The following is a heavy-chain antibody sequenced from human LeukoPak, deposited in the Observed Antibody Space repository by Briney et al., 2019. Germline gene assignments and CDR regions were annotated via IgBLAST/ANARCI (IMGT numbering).Heavy chain of an antibody. D-gene: IGHD3-22*01. CDR1: GYTLTELS. J-gene: IGHJ4*02. V-gene: IGHV1-69*13. Sequence: ASVKVSCKVSGYTLTELSMHWVRQAPGKGLEWMGGIIPIFGTANYAQKFQGRVTITADESTSTAYMELSSLRSEDTAVYYCARVSYYDSSGYLDYWGQGTLVTVSS. CDR2: IIPIFGTA. CDR3: ARVSYYDSSGYLDY.